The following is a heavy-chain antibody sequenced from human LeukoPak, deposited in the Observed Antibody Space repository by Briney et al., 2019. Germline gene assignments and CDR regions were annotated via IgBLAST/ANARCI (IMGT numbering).Heavy chain of an antibody. V-gene: IGHV1-69*04. CDR3: ARNDDSSGYYSFDY. CDR2: IIPILGIA. CDR1: GGTFSSYA. D-gene: IGHD3-22*01. Sequence: GSSVKVSCKASGGTFSSYAISWVRQAPGQGLEWMGRIIPILGIANYAQKLQGRVTITADKSTSTAYMELSSLRSEDTAVYYCARNDDSSGYYSFDYWGQGTLVTVSS. J-gene: IGHJ4*02.